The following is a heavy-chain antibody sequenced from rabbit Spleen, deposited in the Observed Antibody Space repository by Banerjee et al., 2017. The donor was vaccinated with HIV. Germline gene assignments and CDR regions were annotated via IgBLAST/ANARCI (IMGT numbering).Heavy chain of an antibody. V-gene: IGHV1S40*01. D-gene: IGHD1-1*01. CDR1: GVSFSSSSY. Sequence: QSLEESGGDLVKPGASLTLTCTASGVSFSSSSYMCWVRQAPGKGLEWIACIDTGSSGFTYFATWAKGRFTCSKTSSTTWTLQMTRLTAADTATYFCARGSTSGHWGYFNLWGPGTLVTVS. CDR2: IDTGSSGFT. J-gene: IGHJ4*01. CDR3: ARGSTSGHWGYFNL.